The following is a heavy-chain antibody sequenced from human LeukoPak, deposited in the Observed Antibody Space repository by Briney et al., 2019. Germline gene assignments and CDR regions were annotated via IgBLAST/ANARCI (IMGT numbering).Heavy chain of an antibody. CDR3: ARDNEGEMDGY. D-gene: IGHD3-16*01. CDR1: GGTFSSYA. Sequence: SVKVSCKASGGTFSSYAISWVRQAPGQGLEWMGRIIPILGIANYAQKFQGRVTITADKSTSTAYMELSSLRSEDTAVYYCARDNEGEMDGYWGQGTLVTVSS. J-gene: IGHJ4*02. CDR2: IIPILGIA. V-gene: IGHV1-69*04.